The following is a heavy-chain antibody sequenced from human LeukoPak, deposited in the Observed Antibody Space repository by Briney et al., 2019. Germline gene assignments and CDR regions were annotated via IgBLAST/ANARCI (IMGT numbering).Heavy chain of an antibody. D-gene: IGHD2-15*01. J-gene: IGHJ3*02. Sequence: GRSLRLSCAASGFTFSSYAMHWVRQAPGKGLEWVAVISYDGSNKYYADSVKGRFTISRDNSKNTLYLQMNSLRAEDTAVYYCAKEEVAAIFDIWGQGTMVTVSS. V-gene: IGHV3-30-3*01. CDR3: AKEEVAAIFDI. CDR1: GFTFSSYA. CDR2: ISYDGSNK.